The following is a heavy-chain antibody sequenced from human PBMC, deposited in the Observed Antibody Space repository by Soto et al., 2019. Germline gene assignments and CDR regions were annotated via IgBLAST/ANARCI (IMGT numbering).Heavy chain of an antibody. CDR2: ISYDGGSK. V-gene: IGHV3-30-3*01. Sequence: VQLVESGGGVVEPGGSLRLSCAASGFRFSNYALHWVRQAPGRGLEWVADISYDGGSKYYGDSVKGRFSISRDNSKDTLYVQMNSLRVEDTAVYYCARGPMVRGAPHYWGQGTLVTVSS. D-gene: IGHD3-10*01. CDR1: GFRFSNYA. CDR3: ARGPMVRGAPHY. J-gene: IGHJ4*02.